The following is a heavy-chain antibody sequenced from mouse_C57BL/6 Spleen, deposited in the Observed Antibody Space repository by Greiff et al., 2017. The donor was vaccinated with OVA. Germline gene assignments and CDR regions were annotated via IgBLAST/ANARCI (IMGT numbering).Heavy chain of an antibody. CDR3: AKDQGYGSPWYFDV. J-gene: IGHJ1*03. V-gene: IGHV2-5*01. D-gene: IGHD1-1*01. Sequence: QVQLKESGPGLVQPSQSLSITCTVSGFSLPSYGVHWVRQSPGKGLEWLGVIWRGGSTDYNAAFMSSLSITKDNSKSQVFFKMTSLQADDTAIYYCAKDQGYGSPWYFDVWGTGTSVTVSS. CDR2: IWRGGST. CDR1: GFSLPSYG.